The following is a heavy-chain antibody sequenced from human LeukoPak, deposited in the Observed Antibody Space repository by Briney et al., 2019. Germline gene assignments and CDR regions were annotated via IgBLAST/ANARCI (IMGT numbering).Heavy chain of an antibody. CDR1: GFAVTDNY. V-gene: IGHV3-53*01. D-gene: IGHD4-17*01. J-gene: IGHJ4*02. Sequence: PGGSLRLSCAVSGFAVTDNYMGWVRQAPGKGLQWVSVIYPDGRTYYADSVKGRFTISRDISRNTLLLQMNSLRPDDTAVHYCARTNPVYGDYDYWGQGTLVTVSS. CDR2: IYPDGRT. CDR3: ARTNPVYGDYDY.